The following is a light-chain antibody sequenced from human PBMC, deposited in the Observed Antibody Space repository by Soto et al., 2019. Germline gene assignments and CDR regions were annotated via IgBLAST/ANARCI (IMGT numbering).Light chain of an antibody. CDR1: QSLLHSDGYNY. V-gene: IGKV2-28*01. Sequence: EIVLTQSSLSLPVTPVEPASISCRSSQSLLHSDGYNYLDWYLQKPGQSPQLLIYSGSHRASGVPDRFSGSGSGTDFTLKISRVEAEDVGIYYCMQALQTPVTFGGGTKVEI. CDR3: MQALQTPVT. J-gene: IGKJ4*01. CDR2: SGS.